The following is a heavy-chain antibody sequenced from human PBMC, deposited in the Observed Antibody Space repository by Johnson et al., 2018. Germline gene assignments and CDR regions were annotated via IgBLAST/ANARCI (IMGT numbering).Heavy chain of an antibody. Sequence: VQLVESGGGLVQPGGSLRLSCAASGFTFSSYAMSWVRQAPGKGLEWVSAISGSGGSTYYADSVKGRFTIPRDNSKNTLYLQMNSLRAEDTAVYYCASAGPEEEQLVNSDYYYYYMDVWGKGTTVTVSS. V-gene: IGHV3-23*04. CDR2: ISGSGGST. D-gene: IGHD6-13*01. CDR1: GFTFSSYA. CDR3: ASAGPEEEQLVNSDYYYYYMDV. J-gene: IGHJ6*03.